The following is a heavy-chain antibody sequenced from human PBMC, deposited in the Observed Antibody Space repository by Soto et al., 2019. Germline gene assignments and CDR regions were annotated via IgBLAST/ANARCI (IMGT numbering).Heavy chain of an antibody. V-gene: IGHV2-5*02. CDR1: GFSLTTSGVG. J-gene: IGHJ4*02. Sequence: QITLKESGPPLVKPTQTLTLTCTFSGFSLTTSGVGVGWIRQPPGKALEWLALIYWDDDKRYSPSLKSRPTITKDTSRNQVVLTMTNMDPVDTATYFCAHRLTLNSNWNYGRFDYWGQGTLVTVSS. D-gene: IGHD1-7*01. CDR2: IYWDDDK. CDR3: AHRLTLNSNWNYGRFDY.